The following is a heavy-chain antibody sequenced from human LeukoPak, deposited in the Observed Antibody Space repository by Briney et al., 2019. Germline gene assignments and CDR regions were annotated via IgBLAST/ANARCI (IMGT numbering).Heavy chain of an antibody. CDR2: IIPIFGTT. J-gene: IGHJ6*02. CDR1: GDTFSSYA. CDR3: ARSPLSSRWYMYYYGMDV. V-gene: IGHV1-69*13. Sequence: ASVKVSCKASGDTFSSYAISWVRQAPGQGLEWMGGIIPIFGTTNYAQKFQGRVTITADESTSTAYMELSSLRSEDTAVYYCARSPLSSRWYMYYYGMDVWGQGTTVTVSS. D-gene: IGHD6-13*01.